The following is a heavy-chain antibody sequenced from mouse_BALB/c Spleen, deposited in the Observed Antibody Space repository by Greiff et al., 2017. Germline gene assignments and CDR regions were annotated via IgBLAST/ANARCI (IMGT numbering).Heavy chain of an antibody. V-gene: IGHV5-6-5*01. CDR3: ARTTMITSFDY. CDR2: ISSGGST. D-gene: IGHD2-4*01. CDR1: GFTFSSYA. Sequence: EVQGVESGGGLVKPGGSLKLSCAASGFTFSSYAMSWVRQTPEKRLEWVASISSGGSTYYPDSVKGRFTISRDNARNILYLQMSSLRSEDTAMYYCARTTMITSFDYWGQGTTLTVSS. J-gene: IGHJ2*01.